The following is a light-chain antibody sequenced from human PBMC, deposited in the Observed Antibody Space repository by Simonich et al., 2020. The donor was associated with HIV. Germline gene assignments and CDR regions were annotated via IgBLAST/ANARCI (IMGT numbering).Light chain of an antibody. CDR1: QTVSSN. V-gene: IGKV3-15*01. Sequence: EIVMTQSPATLSVSPGERATPSCRSSQTVSSNLAWYQQKPGQAPRLLIYGASTRATCIPARFSGSGSGTEFTLTISSLQSEDFAVYYCQQYNNWPRTFGQGTKVEIK. J-gene: IGKJ1*01. CDR3: QQYNNWPRT. CDR2: GAS.